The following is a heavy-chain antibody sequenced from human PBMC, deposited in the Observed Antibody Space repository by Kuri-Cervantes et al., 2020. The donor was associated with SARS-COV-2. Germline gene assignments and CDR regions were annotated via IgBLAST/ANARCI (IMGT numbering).Heavy chain of an antibody. J-gene: IGHJ4*02. CDR1: GGSISSSSYY. Sequence: SETLSLTCTVSGGSISSSSYYWGWIRQPPGKGLEWIGSTYYSGSTYYNPSLKSRVTISVDTSKNQFSLKLSSVTAADTAVYYCARGLRGLTHDYWGQGTLVTVSS. V-gene: IGHV4-39*01. CDR3: ARGLRGLTHDY. CDR2: TYYSGST. D-gene: IGHD4/OR15-4a*01.